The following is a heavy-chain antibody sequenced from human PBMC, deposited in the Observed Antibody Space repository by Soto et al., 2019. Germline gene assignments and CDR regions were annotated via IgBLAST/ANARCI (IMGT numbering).Heavy chain of an antibody. V-gene: IGHV4-31*03. CDR1: GGSISSGYYY. Sequence: QVQLQESGPGLVKPSQTLSLTCIVSGGSISSGYYYWSWIRQQPGKGLEWIGYIYFSGSTYYNPSLKSRVIISVDTSKNQFSLKLTSVTGADTAVYYCARTIGDRGLDYWGQGTLVTVSS. D-gene: IGHD3-10*01. CDR3: ARTIGDRGLDY. J-gene: IGHJ4*02. CDR2: IYFSGST.